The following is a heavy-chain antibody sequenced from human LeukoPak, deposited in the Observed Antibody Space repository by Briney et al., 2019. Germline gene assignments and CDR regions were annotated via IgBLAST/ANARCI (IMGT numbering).Heavy chain of an antibody. D-gene: IGHD3-10*01. CDR2: IYSGGST. V-gene: IGHV3-53*01. CDR3: ARDHHYGSGSYLGGPYYYGMDV. J-gene: IGHJ6*02. Sequence: GGSLRLSCAASGFTVSSNYMSWVRQAPGKGLEWVSVIYSGGSTYYADPVKGRFTISRDNSKNTLYLQMNSLRAEDTAVYYCARDHHYGSGSYLGGPYYYGMDVWGPGTTVTVSS. CDR1: GFTVSSNY.